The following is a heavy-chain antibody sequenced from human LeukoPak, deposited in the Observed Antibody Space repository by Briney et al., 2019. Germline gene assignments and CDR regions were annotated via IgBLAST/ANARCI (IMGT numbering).Heavy chain of an antibody. Sequence: HPGGSLRLSCAASGFIFSNYAMSWVRQAPGKGLEWVSAISDSGGRTYYADSVKGRFTISRDNSKNTLYLQMSSLRAEDTAVYYCAKDVRAGYGSGTYYTGYWGQGTLVTVSS. J-gene: IGHJ4*02. CDR3: AKDVRAGYGSGTYYTGY. CDR2: ISDSGGRT. D-gene: IGHD3-10*01. V-gene: IGHV3-23*01. CDR1: GFIFSNYA.